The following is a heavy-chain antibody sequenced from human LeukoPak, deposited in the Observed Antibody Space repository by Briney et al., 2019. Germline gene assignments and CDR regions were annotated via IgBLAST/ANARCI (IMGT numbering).Heavy chain of an antibody. CDR3: ARGKRYYYYYMDV. CDR2: INHSGST. CDR1: GGSISSYY. V-gene: IGHV4-34*01. Sequence: SSETLSLTCTVSGGSISSYYWSWIRQPAGKGLEWIGEINHSGSTNYNPSLKSRVTISVDTSKNQFSLKLSSVTAADTAVYYCARGKRYYYYYMDVWGKGTTVTVSS. J-gene: IGHJ6*03.